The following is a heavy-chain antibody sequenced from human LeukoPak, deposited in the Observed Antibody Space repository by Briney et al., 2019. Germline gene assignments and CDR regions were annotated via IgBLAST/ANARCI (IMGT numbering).Heavy chain of an antibody. CDR1: GGSISSYY. Sequence: SETLSLTCTVSGGSISSYYWSWIRQPPGKGLEWIGYIYYSGSTNYNPSLKSRVTVSVDTSKNQFSLKLSSVTAADTAVYYCARGSPYYYDSSGYPFFDYWGQGTLVTVSS. CDR2: IYYSGST. V-gene: IGHV4-59*01. CDR3: ARGSPYYYDSSGYPFFDY. D-gene: IGHD3-22*01. J-gene: IGHJ4*02.